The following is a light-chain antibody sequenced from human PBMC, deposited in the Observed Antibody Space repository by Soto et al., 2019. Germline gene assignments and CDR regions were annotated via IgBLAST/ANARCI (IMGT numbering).Light chain of an antibody. Sequence: DIQLTQSPSTLSASVGDRVTITCRASQSIMTWLAWYQQKPGKAPKLLIYKASDLDGGVPSRFSGSGSATECTRTISSLQPDDVATDYCQQYNAYTPWTFGQGNKVEIK. V-gene: IGKV1-5*03. J-gene: IGKJ1*01. CDR3: QQYNAYTPWT. CDR1: QSIMTW. CDR2: KAS.